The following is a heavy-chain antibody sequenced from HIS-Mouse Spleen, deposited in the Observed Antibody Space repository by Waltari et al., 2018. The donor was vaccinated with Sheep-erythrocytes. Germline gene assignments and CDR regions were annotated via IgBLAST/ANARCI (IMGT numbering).Heavy chain of an antibody. D-gene: IGHD1-26*01. J-gene: IGHJ4*02. CDR2: ISSSSSYI. Sequence: EVQLVESGGGLVKPGGSLSLPCAASGFTFRSYSMNWVRQAPGNGLEWVSSISSSSSYIYYADSVKGRFTISRDNAKNSLYLQMNSLRAEDTAVYYCARVASGATFDYWGQGTLVTVSS. CDR1: GFTFRSYS. CDR3: ARVASGATFDY. V-gene: IGHV3-21*01.